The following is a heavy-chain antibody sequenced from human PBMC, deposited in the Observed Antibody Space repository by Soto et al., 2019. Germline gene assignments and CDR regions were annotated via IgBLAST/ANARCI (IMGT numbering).Heavy chain of an antibody. CDR3: AKSGGYSSGWYYFDY. V-gene: IGHV4-4*07. Sequence: QMQLQESGPGLVKPSETLSLTCTVSGGSISSYYWSWIRTPAGKGLEWIGRIYISGSTNYNPSLKSRVTMSVDTSKKQSPLKLSSVTAADTAVYYCAKSGGYSSGWYYFDYWGQGTLVTVSS. CDR2: IYISGST. CDR1: GGSISSYY. J-gene: IGHJ4*02. D-gene: IGHD6-19*01.